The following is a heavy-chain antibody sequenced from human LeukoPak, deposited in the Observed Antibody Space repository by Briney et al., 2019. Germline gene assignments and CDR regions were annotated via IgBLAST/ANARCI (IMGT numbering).Heavy chain of an antibody. CDR3: AKWSSGSPGDY. CDR2: ISGSVGST. V-gene: IGHV3-23*01. D-gene: IGHD1-26*01. J-gene: IGHJ4*02. Sequence: GGSLRLSCAASGFTFSSYAMSWVRQAPGKGLEWVSGISGSVGSTYYADSVKGRFTISRDNSKNTLYLQMNSLRAEDTAVHYCAKWSSGSPGDYWGQGTLVTVSS. CDR1: GFTFSSYA.